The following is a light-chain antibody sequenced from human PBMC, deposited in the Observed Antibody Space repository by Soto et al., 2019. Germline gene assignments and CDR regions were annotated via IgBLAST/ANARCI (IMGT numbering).Light chain of an antibody. V-gene: IGKV1-5*03. CDR2: KAS. J-gene: IGKJ1*01. CDR1: QSISSW. Sequence: QLPQATSTLPAPVGARLPPTCRASQSISSWLAWYQQKPGKAPKLLIYKASSLESGVPSRFSGSGSGTEFTLTISSLQPDDFATYYCQHYNSYSEAFGQGTKVDIK. CDR3: QHYNSYSEA.